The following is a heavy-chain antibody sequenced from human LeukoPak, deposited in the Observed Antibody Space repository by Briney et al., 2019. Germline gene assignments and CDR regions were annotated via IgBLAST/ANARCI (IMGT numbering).Heavy chain of an antibody. CDR3: ARDGGSYSDY. J-gene: IGHJ4*02. Sequence: GGSLRLSCAASGFTFSSYAMSWVRQAPGKGLEWVSGINWNGGSTGYADSVKGRFTISRDNAKNSLYLQMNSLRAEDTASYYCARDGGSYSDYWGQGTLVTVSS. CDR2: INWNGGST. D-gene: IGHD1-26*01. V-gene: IGHV3-20*04. CDR1: GFTFSSYA.